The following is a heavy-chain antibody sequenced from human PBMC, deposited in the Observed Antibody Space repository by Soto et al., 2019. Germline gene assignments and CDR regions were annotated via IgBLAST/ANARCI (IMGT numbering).Heavy chain of an antibody. CDR3: ARRGVGYCSGGSRYAFDI. CDR1: GYSFTSYW. V-gene: IGHV5-51*03. CDR2: IYPGDSDT. D-gene: IGHD2-15*01. Sequence: EVQLVQSGAEVKKPGESLKISCKGSGYSFTSYWIGWVRQMPGKGLEWMGIIYPGDSDTRYSPSFQGQVTISADKSISTAYLQWSSLKASDTDMYYCARRGVGYCSGGSRYAFDIWGQGTMVTVSS. J-gene: IGHJ3*02.